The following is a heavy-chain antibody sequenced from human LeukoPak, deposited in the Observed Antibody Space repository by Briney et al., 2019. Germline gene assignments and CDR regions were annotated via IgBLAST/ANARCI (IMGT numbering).Heavy chain of an antibody. CDR3: ARGRYFDSSGFYYYFDY. D-gene: IGHD3-22*01. V-gene: IGHV3-7*01. CDR2: IKQDGSEK. CDR1: GFTFSSYW. Sequence: GGSLRLSCVASGFTFSSYWMTWVRQAPGKGLEWVANIKQDGSEKYYVDSVKGRFTISRDNAKNSLYLQMNTLRPEDTAVYYCARGRYFDSSGFYYYFDYWGQGTLVTVSS. J-gene: IGHJ4*02.